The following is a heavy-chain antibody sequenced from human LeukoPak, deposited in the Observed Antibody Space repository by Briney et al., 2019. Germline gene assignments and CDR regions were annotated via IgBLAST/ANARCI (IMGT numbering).Heavy chain of an antibody. V-gene: IGHV4-4*07. J-gene: IGHJ4*02. CDR2: ISASGTT. Sequence: SETLSLTCTVSGGSMSDFYWSWIRQPAGKGLEWIGRISASGTTDYNPSLKRRLTMSVDTSENQVSLRLSSVTAADTAMYYCTKGSSYNWNLFDHWGQGALVTVSS. D-gene: IGHD1-20*01. CDR3: TKGSSYNWNLFDH. CDR1: GGSMSDFY.